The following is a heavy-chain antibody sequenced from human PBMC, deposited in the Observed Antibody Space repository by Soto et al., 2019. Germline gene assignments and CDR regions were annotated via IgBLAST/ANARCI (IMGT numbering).Heavy chain of an antibody. CDR1: GDTFTDYY. CDR2: VNPSGGHT. CDR3: ARGGHVVVVTAALDY. D-gene: IGHD2-21*02. Sequence: QVQLVQSGAEVKKPGASVKVSCKASGDTFTDYYIHWVRQAPGQGLEWMGTVNPSGGHTTYAQHFLGRMTRTADTSTRTLYMELTGLTSEDAAVYYCARGGHVVVVTAALDYWGQGPLVTVSS. J-gene: IGHJ4*02. V-gene: IGHV1-46*01.